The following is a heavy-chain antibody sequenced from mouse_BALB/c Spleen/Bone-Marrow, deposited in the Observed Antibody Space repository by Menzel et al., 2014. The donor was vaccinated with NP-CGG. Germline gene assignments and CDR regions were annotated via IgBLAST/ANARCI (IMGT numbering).Heavy chain of an antibody. CDR1: GYSFTGYN. CDR2: IDPYSGTT. J-gene: IGHJ2*01. CDR3: ARYGNYFDY. D-gene: IGHD2-1*01. Sequence: EVQAVESGHDLEKHGALVKISCKASGYSFTGYNMNWVKQSNGKSLEWIGNIDPYSGTTNYNQKFKGKATLTLDKSSSTAYMQLKSLTSEDSAVYYCARYGNYFDYWGQGTTLTASS. V-gene: IGHV1-39*01.